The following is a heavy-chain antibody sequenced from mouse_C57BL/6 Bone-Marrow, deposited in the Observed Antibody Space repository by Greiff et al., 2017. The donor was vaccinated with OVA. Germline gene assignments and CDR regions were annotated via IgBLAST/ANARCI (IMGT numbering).Heavy chain of an antibody. CDR1: GYTFTSYW. D-gene: IGHD6-2*01. Sequence: EVQLQQSGTVLARPGASVKMSCKTSGYTFTSYWMHWVNQRPGQGLEWIGAIYPGNSDTSYNQKFKGKAKLTAVTSASTAYMELSSLTNEDSAVDYCTRGRSLAWFAYWGQGTLVTVSA. CDR3: TRGRSLAWFAY. CDR2: IYPGNSDT. V-gene: IGHV1-5*01. J-gene: IGHJ3*01.